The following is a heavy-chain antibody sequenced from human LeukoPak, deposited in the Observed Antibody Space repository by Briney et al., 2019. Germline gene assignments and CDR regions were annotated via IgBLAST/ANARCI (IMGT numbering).Heavy chain of an antibody. D-gene: IGHD6-19*01. Sequence: GGSLRLSCAASGFTFSSYSMNWVRQAPGKGLEWVSTVSTTGGSTYYADSVKGRFTISRDNSKDTLYLQMNSLRAEDTAVYYCAKCSGWFVRGKDYYYYYMDVWGKGTTVTVSS. CDR2: VSTTGGST. J-gene: IGHJ6*03. V-gene: IGHV3-23*01. CDR3: AKCSGWFVRGKDYYYYYMDV. CDR1: GFTFSSYS.